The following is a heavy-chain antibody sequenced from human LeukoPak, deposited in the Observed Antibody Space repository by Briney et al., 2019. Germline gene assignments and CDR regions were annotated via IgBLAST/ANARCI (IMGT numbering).Heavy chain of an antibody. Sequence: GGSLRLSCAASQFTFSNYVMHGVRQAPGKGLEGVAVIWSDGSNKNYADSVKGRFTISRDNLKNTLYLQMNSLRGEDTAVYFCAREGVGKYAHASWGQGTLVTVSS. CDR2: IWSDGSNK. CDR3: AREGVGKYAHAS. CDR1: QFTFSNYV. D-gene: IGHD2-2*01. J-gene: IGHJ5*02. V-gene: IGHV3-33*01.